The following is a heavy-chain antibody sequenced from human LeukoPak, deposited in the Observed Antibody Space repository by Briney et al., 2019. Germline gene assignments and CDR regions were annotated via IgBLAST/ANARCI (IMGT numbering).Heavy chain of an antibody. J-gene: IGHJ4*02. Sequence: GGSLRLSCAASGLTFSSYGMHWVRQAPGKGLEWVAVISYDGSNKYYADSVKGRFTISRDNSKNTLYLQMNSLRAEDTAVYYCAKGGDILTGYWGYFDYWGQGTLVTVSS. CDR2: ISYDGSNK. V-gene: IGHV3-30*18. CDR3: AKGGDILTGYWGYFDY. D-gene: IGHD3-9*01. CDR1: GLTFSSYG.